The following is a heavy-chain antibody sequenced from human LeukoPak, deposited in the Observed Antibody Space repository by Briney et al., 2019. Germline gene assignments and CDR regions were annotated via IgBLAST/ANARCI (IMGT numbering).Heavy chain of an antibody. D-gene: IGHD3-22*01. CDR2: IIPIFGTA. CDR1: GGTFSSYA. Sequence: SVKVSCKASGGTFSSYAISWVRQAPGQGLEWMGGIIPIFGTANYAQKFQGRVTITADESTSTAYMELSSLRSEDTAVYYCARATYYYDSGGYYEPLNWFDPWGQGTLVTVSS. V-gene: IGHV1-69*13. CDR3: ARATYYYDSGGYYEPLNWFDP. J-gene: IGHJ5*02.